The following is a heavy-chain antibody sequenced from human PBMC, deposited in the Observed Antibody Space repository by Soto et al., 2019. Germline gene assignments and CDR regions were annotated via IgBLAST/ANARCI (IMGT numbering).Heavy chain of an antibody. CDR2: VSHDGRNT. J-gene: IGHJ4*02. V-gene: IGHV3-30*18. Sequence: PGGSLRLSCAASAFSFSSYSMNWVRQAPGKGLEWVAVVSHDGRNTHYADSVKGRFTISRDSSKNTVSLEMTSLRAEETAVYYCAKGGRQWLVTSDFNYWGQGALVTVSS. CDR3: AKGGRQWLVTSDFNY. D-gene: IGHD6-19*01. CDR1: AFSFSSYS.